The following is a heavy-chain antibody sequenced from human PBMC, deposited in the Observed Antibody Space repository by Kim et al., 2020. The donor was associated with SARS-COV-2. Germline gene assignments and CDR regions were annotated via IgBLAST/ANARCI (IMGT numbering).Heavy chain of an antibody. J-gene: IGHJ6*02. CDR3: AKGGVIIPTYYGMDV. V-gene: IGHV3-9*01. CDR2: ISWNSGSI. Sequence: GGSLRLSCAASGFTFDDYAMHWVRQAPGKGLEWVSGISWNSGSIGYADSVKGRFTISRDNAKNSLYLQMNSLRAEDTALYYCAKGGVIIPTYYGMDVWGQGTTVTVSS. D-gene: IGHD3-10*01. CDR1: GFTFDDYA.